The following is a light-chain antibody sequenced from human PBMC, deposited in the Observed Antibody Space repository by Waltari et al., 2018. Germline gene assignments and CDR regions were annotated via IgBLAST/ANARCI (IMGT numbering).Light chain of an antibody. J-gene: IGKJ1*01. CDR2: DSS. CDR1: QIVSRT. V-gene: IGKV3-20*01. CDR3: QKYGTLPAT. Sequence: EIVLTQSPGTLSLSPGARATLSCRASQIVSRTLACYQQKPGQAPRLLIYDSSSRATGIPDRFSGSGSGTNFSLTISRLEPEDFAVYYCQKYGTLPATFGQGTKVEIK.